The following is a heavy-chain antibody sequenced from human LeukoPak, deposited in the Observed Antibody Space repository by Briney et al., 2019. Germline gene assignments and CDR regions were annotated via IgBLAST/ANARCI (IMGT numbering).Heavy chain of an antibody. J-gene: IGHJ4*02. CDR2: IYPGDSGT. Sequence: GESLKISWKGSGYSFTSYWIGWVRQMPGKGLEWMGSIYPGDSGTRYSPSFQGQVTISADKSISTSYLQLGSLKPSGPARYTFAGLSDSYAYNWGQGTLVTVSS. D-gene: IGHD5-18*01. CDR1: GYSFTSYW. CDR3: AGLSDSYAYN. V-gene: IGHV5-51*01.